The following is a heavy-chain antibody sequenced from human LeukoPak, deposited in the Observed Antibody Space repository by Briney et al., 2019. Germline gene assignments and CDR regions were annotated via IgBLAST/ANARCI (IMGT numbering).Heavy chain of an antibody. Sequence: GASVKVSCKASGYTFTSYGISWVRQAPGQGLEWMGWISAYNGNTNYAQKLQGRVTMTTDTSTSTAYMELRSLRSDDTAVYYCAREYPEDTMVRGYWFDPWGQGTLVTVSS. D-gene: IGHD3-10*01. J-gene: IGHJ5*02. CDR1: GYTFTSYG. CDR3: AREYPEDTMVRGYWFDP. CDR2: ISAYNGNT. V-gene: IGHV1-18*01.